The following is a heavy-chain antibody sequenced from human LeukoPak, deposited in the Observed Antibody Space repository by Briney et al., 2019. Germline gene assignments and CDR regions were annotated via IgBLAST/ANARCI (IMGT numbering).Heavy chain of an antibody. CDR3: ATPLDYYDRSDSHQGGD. CDR1: GFTFSHFW. Sequence: PGGSLRLSCAASGFTFSHFWMSWVRQAPGKGLEWVAYIKKTGSETYYVDSVKGRFTITRDNAKNSLYLQMNSLRAEDTAVYYCATPLDYYDRSDSHQGGDWGQGTLVTVSS. J-gene: IGHJ4*02. D-gene: IGHD3-22*01. CDR2: IKKTGSET. V-gene: IGHV3-7*03.